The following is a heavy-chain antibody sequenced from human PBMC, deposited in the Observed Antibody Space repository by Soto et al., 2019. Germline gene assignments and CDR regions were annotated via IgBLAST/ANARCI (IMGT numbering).Heavy chain of an antibody. D-gene: IGHD3-10*01. CDR3: ASLGEFYDFSYYTSPFDY. J-gene: IGHJ4*02. CDR2: IYYTGTT. V-gene: IGHV4-39*01. CDR1: GDSISTSRYY. Sequence: HLQLQESGPGLVKPPETLSLTCTVSGDSISTSRYYWGWIRQPPGKGLEWIANIYYTGTTYYNPYLKSRVTTSVDTSRNHLSLQLTSVTAADTAVYFCASLGEFYDFSYYTSPFDYWGQGTLVTVSS.